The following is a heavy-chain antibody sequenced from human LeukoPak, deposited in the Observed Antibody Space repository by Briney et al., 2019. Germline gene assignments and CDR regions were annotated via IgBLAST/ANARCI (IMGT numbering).Heavy chain of an antibody. CDR1: GGSFSGYY. CDR3: ARGRRGYSYDY. CDR2: INHSGST. J-gene: IGHJ4*02. V-gene: IGHV4-34*01. Sequence: PSETLSLTCAVYGGSFSGYYWSWIRQPPGKGPEWIGEINHSGSTNYNPSLKSRVTISVDTSKNQFSLKLSSVTAADTAVYYCARGRRGYSYDYWGQGTLVTVSS. D-gene: IGHD5-18*01.